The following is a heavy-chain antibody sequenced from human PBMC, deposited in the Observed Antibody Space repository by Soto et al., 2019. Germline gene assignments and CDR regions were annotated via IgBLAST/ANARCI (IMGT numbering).Heavy chain of an antibody. CDR2: IIPIFGTA. Sequence: QVQLVQSGAEVKKPGSSVKVSCKASGGTFSSYAISWVRQAPGQGLEWMGGIIPIFGTANYAQKFQGRVTIPADESTSTAYRELRSMRAEDTAVYYCARDTVDYDYVWGSYRHSSSFDYWGQGTLVTVSS. V-gene: IGHV1-69*12. D-gene: IGHD3-16*02. J-gene: IGHJ4*02. CDR3: ARDTVDYDYVWGSYRHSSSFDY. CDR1: GGTFSSYA.